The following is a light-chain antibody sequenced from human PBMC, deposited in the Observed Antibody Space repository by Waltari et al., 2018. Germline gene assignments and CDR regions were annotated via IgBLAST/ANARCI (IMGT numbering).Light chain of an antibody. CDR1: QSISKY. CDR2: AAS. CDR3: QNHERLPAT. V-gene: IGKV3-20*01. J-gene: IGKJ1*01. Sequence: EVVLTQSPGTLSLSPGERATLSCRASQSISKYLVWYQQIPGQAPRLLIYAASTRATGVPDRFSGSGSGTDFSLTISRLEPEDFAVYYCQNHERLPATFGQGTRVEIK.